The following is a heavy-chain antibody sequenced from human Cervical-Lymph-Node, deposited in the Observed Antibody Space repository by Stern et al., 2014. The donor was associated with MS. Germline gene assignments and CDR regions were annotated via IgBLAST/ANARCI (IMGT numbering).Heavy chain of an antibody. CDR3: LTVGVDFDSGDYYSRWFDP. CDR1: GYTLTELS. V-gene: IGHV1-24*01. J-gene: IGHJ5*02. CDR2: FDPEDGKT. Sequence: VQLVQSGAEMKKPGASVKVSCKVSGYTLTELSMHWVRQAPGKGLEWMGGFDPEDGKTMYAQRFQGRVTMTEDTSTDTAYMELSSLRSEDTAVYFCLTVGVDFDSGDYYSRWFDPWGQGTLVTVSS. D-gene: IGHD3-22*01.